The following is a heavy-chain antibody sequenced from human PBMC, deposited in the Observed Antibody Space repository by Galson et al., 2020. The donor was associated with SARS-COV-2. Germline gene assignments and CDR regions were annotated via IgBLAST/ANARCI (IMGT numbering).Heavy chain of an antibody. Sequence: GGSLRLSCVASGFTSSDYSMDWVRQAPGKGLEWVSYISITGNDIYYADSVRGRFTISRDKAKNSVYLEMNNVTAEDTAVYYCARDRGWDYFYYMDVWGKGTTVTISS. V-gene: IGHV3-21*05. CDR3: ARDRGWDYFYYMDV. D-gene: IGHD3-16*01. J-gene: IGHJ6*03. CDR2: ISITGNDI. CDR1: GFTSSDYS.